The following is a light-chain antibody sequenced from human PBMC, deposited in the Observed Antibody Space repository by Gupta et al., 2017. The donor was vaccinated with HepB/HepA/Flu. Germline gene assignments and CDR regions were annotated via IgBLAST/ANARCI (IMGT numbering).Light chain of an antibody. CDR3: MQGTYWPIT. CDR2: KVS. CDR1: QSLVYTDGYTY. J-gene: IGKJ5*01. Sequence: VMTQSPLSLPVTLGQPASISCRSSQSLVYTDGYTYLNWFQQRPGQSPRRLIYKVSNRDSGVPDRFSGSGSGTDFTLKISRVEAEYVGVYYCMQGTYWPITFGQGTRLEIE. V-gene: IGKV2-30*01.